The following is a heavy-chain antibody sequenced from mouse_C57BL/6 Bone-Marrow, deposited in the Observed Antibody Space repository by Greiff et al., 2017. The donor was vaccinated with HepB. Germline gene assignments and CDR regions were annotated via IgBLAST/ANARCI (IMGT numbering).Heavy chain of an antibody. CDR2: FHPYNDDT. V-gene: IGHV1-47*01. CDR1: GYTFTTYP. Sequence: QVQLKESGAELVKPGASVKMSCKASGYTFTTYPIEWMKQNHGKSLEWIGNFHPYNDDTKYNEKFKGKATLTVEKSSSTVYMELSRLTSDDSAVYYCAIYYEYDVEGYYAMDYWGQGTSVTVSS. CDR3: AIYYEYDVEGYYAMDY. D-gene: IGHD2-4*01. J-gene: IGHJ4*01.